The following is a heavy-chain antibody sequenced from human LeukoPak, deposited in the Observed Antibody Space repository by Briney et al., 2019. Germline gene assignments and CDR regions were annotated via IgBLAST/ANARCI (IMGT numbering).Heavy chain of an antibody. CDR3: ARHWRVYSSGWYSYFDY. D-gene: IGHD6-19*01. Sequence: SETLSLTSTVSGGSISSYYWSWIRQPPGKGLEWIGYIYYSGSTNYNPSLKSRVTISVDTSKNQFSLKLSSVTAADTAVYYCARHWRVYSSGWYSYFDYWGQGTLVTVSS. CDR2: IYYSGST. J-gene: IGHJ4*02. V-gene: IGHV4-59*08. CDR1: GGSISSYY.